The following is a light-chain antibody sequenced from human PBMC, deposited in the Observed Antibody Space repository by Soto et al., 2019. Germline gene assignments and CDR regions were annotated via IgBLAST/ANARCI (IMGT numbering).Light chain of an antibody. CDR2: AAS. J-gene: IGKJ2*01. CDR3: QQSYSTRYT. CDR1: QSISSY. V-gene: IGKV1-39*01. Sequence: DIQMTQSPSSLSASVGDRVTITCRASQSISSYLNWYQQKPGKAPKLLIYAASSLQSGVPSRFSGSGSGTDFTLTISSLQPEDFETYYCQQSYSTRYTFGPGTKVDIX.